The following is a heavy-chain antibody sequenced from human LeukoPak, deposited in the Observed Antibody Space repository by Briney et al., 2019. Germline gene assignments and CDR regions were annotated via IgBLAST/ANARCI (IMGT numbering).Heavy chain of an antibody. Sequence: GESLRLSCAASGFTFSSYAMSWGRQAPGKGLEWVSGISANGGSTYYADSGKGRFTISRDNAKNSLYLQMNSLRDEDTAVYYCARGGSFTPDYWGQGALVTISS. CDR1: GFTFSSYA. V-gene: IGHV3-23*01. CDR3: ARGGSFTPDY. D-gene: IGHD2-15*01. J-gene: IGHJ4*02. CDR2: ISANGGST.